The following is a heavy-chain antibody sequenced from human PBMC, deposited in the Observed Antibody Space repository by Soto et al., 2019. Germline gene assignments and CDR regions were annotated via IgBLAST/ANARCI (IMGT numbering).Heavy chain of an antibody. V-gene: IGHV1-69*13. J-gene: IGHJ5*02. D-gene: IGHD3-22*01. CDR3: ARGAYYYDSSGYNWFDP. Sequence: GASVKVSCKASGGTFSSYAISWVRQAPGQGLEWMGGIIPIFGTANYAQKFQGRVTITADESTSTAYMELSSLRSEDTAVYYCARGAYYYDSSGYNWFDPWGQVTLVTV. CDR2: IIPIFGTA. CDR1: GGTFSSYA.